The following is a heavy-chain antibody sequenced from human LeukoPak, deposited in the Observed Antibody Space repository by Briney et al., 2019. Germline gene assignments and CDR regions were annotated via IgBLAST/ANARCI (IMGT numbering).Heavy chain of an antibody. V-gene: IGHV3-7*01. Sequence: GGSLRLSCAASGFTFNTFVMSLVRETPGKGLEWLANIKEDGTKKYYVPSVKGRFTISRDNAANSLYLQMNSLRAEDTAVYYCARDAAGYDPWGQGTLVTVSS. J-gene: IGHJ5*02. CDR1: GFTFNTFV. CDR2: IKEDGTKK. D-gene: IGHD6-13*01. CDR3: ARDAAGYDP.